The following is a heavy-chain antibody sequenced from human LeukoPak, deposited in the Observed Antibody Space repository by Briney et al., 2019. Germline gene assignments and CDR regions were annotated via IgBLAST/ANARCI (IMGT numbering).Heavy chain of an antibody. CDR2: IHYSGNT. CDR3: ARWYSSGWAFDY. J-gene: IGHJ4*02. Sequence: PSETLSLTCTVSGGSISNYYWNWIRQPPGKGLEWVGYIHYSGNTKYNSSLKSRATTSVDTSKNQFSLKLSSVTAADTAVYYCARWYSSGWAFDYWGQGTLVTVSS. V-gene: IGHV4-59*08. D-gene: IGHD6-19*01. CDR1: GGSISNYY.